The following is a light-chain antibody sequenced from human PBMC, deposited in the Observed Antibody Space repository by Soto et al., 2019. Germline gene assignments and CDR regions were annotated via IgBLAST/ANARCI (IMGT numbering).Light chain of an antibody. CDR1: QGISSY. Sequence: IRMTQSPSSSSASTGDRVTITCRASQGISSYLAWYQQKPGTAPKVLIYHASNLQSGVPSRFSGSGSGTEFTLTISSLQPDDFATYYCQQYNSYRTFGQGTKVDIK. J-gene: IGKJ1*01. CDR3: QQYNSYRT. CDR2: HAS. V-gene: IGKV1-8*01.